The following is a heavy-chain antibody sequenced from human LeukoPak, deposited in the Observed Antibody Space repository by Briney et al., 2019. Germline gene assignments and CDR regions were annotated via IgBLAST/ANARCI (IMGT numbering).Heavy chain of an antibody. CDR3: ASDGSFGFSDHSYYYMDV. V-gene: IGHV1-2*02. CDR2: INPNDGDT. Sequence: ASVKVSCKASGYTFTAYYMHWVRQAPGQGLEWMGWINPNDGDTNYAQKFQGRVTMTRDTSISTAYMEVSRLRSDDTAVYYCASDGSFGFSDHSYYYMDVWGKGTTVTVSS. CDR1: GYTFTAYY. J-gene: IGHJ6*03. D-gene: IGHD3-10*01.